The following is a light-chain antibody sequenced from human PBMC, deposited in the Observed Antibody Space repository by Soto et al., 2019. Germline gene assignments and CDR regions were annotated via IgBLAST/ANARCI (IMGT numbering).Light chain of an antibody. Sequence: EIVLTHSPATLSLSPGERATLSCRASQSVSSYLAWYQQKPGQAPRLLIYDPSNRATGIPARFSGSGSGTDFTLPISSLEPEDFAVYYCQQRSKWPPLTFGGGTKVEIK. CDR3: QQRSKWPPLT. CDR1: QSVSSY. V-gene: IGKV3-11*01. J-gene: IGKJ4*01. CDR2: DPS.